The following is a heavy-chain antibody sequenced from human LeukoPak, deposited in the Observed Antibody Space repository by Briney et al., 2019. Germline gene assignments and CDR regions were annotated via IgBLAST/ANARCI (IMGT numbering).Heavy chain of an antibody. Sequence: ASVKVSCKASGGTFSSYAINWVRQATGQGLEWMGWMNPNSGNTGYAQKFQGRVTMTRNTSISTAYMELSSLRSEDTAVYYCARGGADSGSYSYYFDYWGQGTLVTVSS. CDR3: ARGGADSGSYSYYFDY. CDR2: MNPNSGNT. D-gene: IGHD3-10*01. CDR1: GGTFSSYA. J-gene: IGHJ4*02. V-gene: IGHV1-8*02.